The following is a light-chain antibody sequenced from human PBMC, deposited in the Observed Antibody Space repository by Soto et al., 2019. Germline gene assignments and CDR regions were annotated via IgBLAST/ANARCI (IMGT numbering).Light chain of an antibody. J-gene: IGKJ1*01. CDR2: GAS. V-gene: IGKV1-6*01. Sequence: AIQMTQSPPSLSASVGDRVTITCRASQALGNDLSWYQQKPGKAPNLLIYGASTLQTGVPSRFSGSGFGTDFTLTINSLKPEDFADYYCLQDSTWSWAFGPGTRVDIK. CDR3: LQDSTWSWA. CDR1: QALGND.